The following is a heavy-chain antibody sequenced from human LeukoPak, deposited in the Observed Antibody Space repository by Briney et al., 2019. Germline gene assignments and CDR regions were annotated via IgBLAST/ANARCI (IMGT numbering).Heavy chain of an antibody. Sequence: SETLSLTCNVSGYSISSGYYWGWIRQPPGKGLQWIGTIYHSGSTYYNPSLKSRVTISVDTSKNQFSLNLSSVTAADTAVYFCARAPHFFDISGSRYYFDYWGQGTLVTVSS. V-gene: IGHV4-38-2*02. D-gene: IGHD3-22*01. J-gene: IGHJ4*02. CDR2: IYHSGST. CDR3: ARAPHFFDISGSRYYFDY. CDR1: GYSISSGYY.